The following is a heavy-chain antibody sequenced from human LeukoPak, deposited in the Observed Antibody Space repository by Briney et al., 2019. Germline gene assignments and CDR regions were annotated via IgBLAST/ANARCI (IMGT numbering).Heavy chain of an antibody. CDR3: ARGAKWAYYFDY. CDR1: AFTFNTYW. Sequence: GGSLRLSCAASAFTFNTYWMHWVRQVPGRGLEWVSRINSDESSTNYADSVKGRFTISRDNAKDTLYLHMNSLTAKDTAVYYCARGAKWAYYFDYWGQGTLVTVSS. CDR2: INSDESST. D-gene: IGHD1-26*01. J-gene: IGHJ4*02. V-gene: IGHV3-74*01.